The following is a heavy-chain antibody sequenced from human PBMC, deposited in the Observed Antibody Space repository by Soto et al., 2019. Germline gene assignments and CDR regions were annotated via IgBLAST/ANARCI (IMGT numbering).Heavy chain of an antibody. V-gene: IGHV3-30*18. CDR1: GFTFSSYG. CDR3: AKDVKGYRNWNLGYFDY. CDR2: ISYDGSNK. J-gene: IGHJ4*02. Sequence: GGSLRLSCAASGFTFSSYGMHWVRQAPGKGLEWVAVISYDGSNKYYADSVKGRFTISRDNSKNTLYLQMNSLRAEDTAVYYCAKDVKGYRNWNLGYFDYWGQGTLVTVSS. D-gene: IGHD1-20*01.